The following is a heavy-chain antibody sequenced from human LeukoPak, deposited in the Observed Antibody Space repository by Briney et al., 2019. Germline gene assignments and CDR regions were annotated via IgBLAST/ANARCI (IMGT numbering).Heavy chain of an antibody. CDR1: GFTLSSYA. Sequence: GGSLRLSCAASGFTLSSYAMSWVRQAPGKGLEWVSAISGSGGSTYYADSVEGRFTISRDNSKNTLYLQMNSLRAEDTAVYYCAREIYCTNGVCYMGDAFDIWGQGTMVTVSS. D-gene: IGHD2-8*01. J-gene: IGHJ3*02. CDR3: AREIYCTNGVCYMGDAFDI. V-gene: IGHV3-23*01. CDR2: ISGSGGST.